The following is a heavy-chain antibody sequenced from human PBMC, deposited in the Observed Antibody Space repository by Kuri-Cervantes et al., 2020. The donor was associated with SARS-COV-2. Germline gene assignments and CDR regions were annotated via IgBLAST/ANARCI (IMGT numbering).Heavy chain of an antibody. CDR1: GYSFTSYW. CDR2: IDPSDSYT. Sequence: GGSLRLSCKGSGYSFTSYWISWVRQMPGKGLEWMGRIDPSDSYTNYSPSFQGHVTISADKSISTAYLQWSSLKASDTAMYYCARHRAYGPDAFDIWGQGKMVTVSS. V-gene: IGHV5-10-1*01. D-gene: IGHD3-10*01. J-gene: IGHJ3*02. CDR3: ARHRAYGPDAFDI.